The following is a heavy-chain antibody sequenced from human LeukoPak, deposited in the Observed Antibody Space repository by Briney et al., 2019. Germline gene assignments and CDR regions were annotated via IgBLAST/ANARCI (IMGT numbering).Heavy chain of an antibody. V-gene: IGHV3-23*01. D-gene: IGHD1-26*01. CDR3: ARDQEGIVGY. CDR1: GFTFSSYA. Sequence: PGGSLRLSCTVSGFTFSSYAMSWVRQAPGKGLEWVSAISGGGGSTYYADSVKGRLTISRDNAKNSLYLQMNGLRAEDTAVYYCARDQEGIVGYWGQGTLVTVSS. J-gene: IGHJ4*02. CDR2: ISGGGGST.